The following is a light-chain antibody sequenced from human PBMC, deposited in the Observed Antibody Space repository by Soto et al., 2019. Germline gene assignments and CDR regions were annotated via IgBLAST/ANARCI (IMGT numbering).Light chain of an antibody. CDR1: FSNIGSNP. Sequence: QPVLTQPPSASGTPGQRVTISCSGSFSNIGSNPVNWYQQLPGTAPKLLIYSNNQRPSGVPDRFSGSKSGTSASLAISGLQSEDEADYYCAAWDGSLKGYVFGTGTKLTVL. J-gene: IGLJ1*01. V-gene: IGLV1-44*01. CDR3: AAWDGSLKGYV. CDR2: SNN.